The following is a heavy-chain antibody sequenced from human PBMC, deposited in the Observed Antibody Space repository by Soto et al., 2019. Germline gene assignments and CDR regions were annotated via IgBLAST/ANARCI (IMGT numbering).Heavy chain of an antibody. CDR1: GGTFSSYA. D-gene: IGHD3-3*01. CDR2: IIPIFGTA. CDR3: ASQGEGYDFWSGYPMIFDY. Sequence: QVQLVQSGAEVKKPGSSVKVSCKASGGTFSSYAISWVRQAPGQGLEWMGGIIPIFGTANYAQKFQGRVTITADESTSTAYMELSSLRSEDTAVYYCASQGEGYDFWSGYPMIFDYWGQGTLVTVSS. V-gene: IGHV1-69*01. J-gene: IGHJ4*02.